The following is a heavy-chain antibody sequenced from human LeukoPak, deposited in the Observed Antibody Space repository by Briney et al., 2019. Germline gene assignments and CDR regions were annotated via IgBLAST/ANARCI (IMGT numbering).Heavy chain of an antibody. CDR3: ARPSSGYYFLLDY. CDR1: GGSISSSSYY. D-gene: IGHD3-22*01. V-gene: IGHV4-39*01. J-gene: IGHJ4*02. CDR2: IYYSGST. Sequence: SETLSLTCTVSGGSISSSSYYWGWIRQPPGKGLEWIGSIYYSGSTYYNPSLKSRVTISVDTSKNQFSLKLSSVTAADTAVYYCARPSSGYYFLLDYWGQGTLVTVSS.